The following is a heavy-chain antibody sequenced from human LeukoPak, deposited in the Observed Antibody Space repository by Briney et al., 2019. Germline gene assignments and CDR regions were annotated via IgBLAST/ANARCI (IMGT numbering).Heavy chain of an antibody. CDR2: IWYDGSNQ. CDR3: ARDPDYYDSTEN. Sequence: GGSLRLSCITSGSTFSNYGFHWVRQAPGKGLEWTAAIWYDGSNQYYPDSVKGRFTISRDNSKNTIYLQMNSLRIEDTAMYYCARDPDYYDSTENWGQGTLVTVSS. V-gene: IGHV3-33*01. D-gene: IGHD3-22*01. J-gene: IGHJ1*01. CDR1: GSTFSNYG.